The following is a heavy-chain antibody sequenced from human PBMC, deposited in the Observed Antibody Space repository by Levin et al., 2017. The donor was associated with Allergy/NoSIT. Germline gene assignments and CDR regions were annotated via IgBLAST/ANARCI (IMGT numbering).Heavy chain of an antibody. J-gene: IGHJ4*02. Sequence: GGSLRLSCAASGFTFSSYAMSWVRQAPGKGLEWVSAISGSGGSTYYAYSVTGRFTISRDNSKNTLYLQMNSLGAEDTAVYYCAKVPTGATAFDYWGQGTLVTVSS. D-gene: IGHD1-26*01. CDR3: AKVPTGATAFDY. V-gene: IGHV3-23*01. CDR2: ISGSGGST. CDR1: GFTFSSYA.